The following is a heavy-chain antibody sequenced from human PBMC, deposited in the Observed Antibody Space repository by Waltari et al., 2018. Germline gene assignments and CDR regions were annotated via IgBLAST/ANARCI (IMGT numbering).Heavy chain of an antibody. J-gene: IGHJ4*02. D-gene: IGHD3-22*01. CDR2: MYYSGST. Sequence: QLQLQESGPGLVKPSETLSLTCTVSCGSISSSSYYWGWIRQLPGKGLEWIGTMYYSGSTYENPSLKSRVTISVDTSKNQFSLKLNSVTAADTAVYYCARGIRGYDFWGQGTLVTVSS. CDR3: ARGIRGYDF. V-gene: IGHV4-39*07. CDR1: CGSISSSSYY.